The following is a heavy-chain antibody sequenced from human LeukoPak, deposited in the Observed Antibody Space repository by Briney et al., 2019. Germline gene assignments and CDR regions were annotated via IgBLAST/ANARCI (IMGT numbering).Heavy chain of an antibody. J-gene: IGHJ4*02. D-gene: IGHD5/OR15-5a*01. V-gene: IGHV1-18*01. CDR2: ISAYTGNT. CDR3: AREVSTLFDY. Sequence: ASVKVSCKASGYTFTSYGISWVRQAPGEGLEWMGWISAYTGNTNYAQKLQGRVTMTTDTSTSTAYMELRGLRSDDTAVYYCAREVSTLFDYWGQGTLVTVSS. CDR1: GYTFTSYG.